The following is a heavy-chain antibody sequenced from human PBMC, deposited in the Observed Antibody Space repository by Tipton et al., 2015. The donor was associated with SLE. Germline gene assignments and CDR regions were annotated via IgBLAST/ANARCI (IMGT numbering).Heavy chain of an antibody. Sequence: TLSLTCTVSGGSIITYYWSWIRQPPGKGLEWIGYIYYSGSTNCNPSLKSRVTISVETSMNQLSLNLSSVTAADTAVYYCAGGDWDYCSSSGGYYYYYMDVWDRGTPVTVSS. CDR1: GGSIITYY. D-gene: IGHD6-6*01. J-gene: IGHJ6*03. CDR2: IYYSGST. V-gene: IGHV4-59*01. CDR3: AGGDWDYCSSSGGYYYYYMDV.